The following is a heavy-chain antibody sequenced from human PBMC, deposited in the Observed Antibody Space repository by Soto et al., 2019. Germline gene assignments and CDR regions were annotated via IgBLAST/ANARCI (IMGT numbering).Heavy chain of an antibody. D-gene: IGHD6-19*01. CDR3: ARGWFSSGWFDY. CDR1: GYTFTSYD. J-gene: IGHJ4*02. Sequence: ASVKVSCKASGYTFTSYDINWLRQATGQGLEWMGWMNPNSGNTGYAQKFQGRVTMTRNTSISTAYMELSSLRSEDTAVYYCARGWFSSGWFDYWGQGTLVTVSS. CDR2: MNPNSGNT. V-gene: IGHV1-8*01.